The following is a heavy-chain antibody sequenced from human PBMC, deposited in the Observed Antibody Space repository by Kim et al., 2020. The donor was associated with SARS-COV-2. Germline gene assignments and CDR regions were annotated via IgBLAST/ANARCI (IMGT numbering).Heavy chain of an antibody. CDR3: APQHRYYGSGSYYAY. Sequence: SETLSLTCAVYGGSFSGYYWSWIRQPPGKGLEWIGEINHSGSTNYNPSLKSRVTISVDTSKNQFSLKLSSVTAADTAVYYCAPQHRYYGSGSYYAYWGQGTLVTVSS. CDR2: INHSGST. V-gene: IGHV4-34*01. CDR1: GGSFSGYY. J-gene: IGHJ4*02. D-gene: IGHD3-10*01.